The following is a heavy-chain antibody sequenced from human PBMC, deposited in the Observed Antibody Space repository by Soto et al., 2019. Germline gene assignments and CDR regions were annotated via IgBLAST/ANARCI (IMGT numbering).Heavy chain of an antibody. CDR3: ARKLEVNWFEP. J-gene: IGHJ5*02. CDR2: IYHSGST. Sequence: SETLSLTCAGAGYCISSGYCWGWIRQPPGKGLEGIGSIYHSGSTYYNPSLKSRVTITVDTSKSQFSLKQSSVTAADTAVYYGARKLEVNWFEPWGQGNLVT. CDR1: GYCISSGYC. D-gene: IGHD3-3*02. V-gene: IGHV4-38-2*01.